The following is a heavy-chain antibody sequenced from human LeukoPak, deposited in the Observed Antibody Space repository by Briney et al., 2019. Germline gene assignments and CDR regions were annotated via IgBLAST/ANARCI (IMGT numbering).Heavy chain of an antibody. CDR2: VYHTRSA. J-gene: IGHJ5*02. D-gene: IGHD6-19*01. V-gene: IGHV4-61*01. CDR3: ARGFASGWYSRYDP. Sequence: SETLSLTCTVSGDPVSRGSYYWSWIRQPPGKELEWLGYVYHTRSANYNPSLKSRVTISVDTSKNEFSLKMTSVTASDTAVYYFARGFASGWYSRYDPWGQGTLVTVSS. CDR1: GDPVSRGSYY.